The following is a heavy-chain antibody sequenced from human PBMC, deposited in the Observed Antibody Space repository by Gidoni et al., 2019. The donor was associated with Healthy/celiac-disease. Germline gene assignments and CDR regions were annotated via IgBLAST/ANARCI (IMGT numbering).Heavy chain of an antibody. Sequence: EVQLVQSGAAVKQPGESLKISCKGSGYSFTSYWIGWVRQMPGKGLEWMGIIYPGDSDTRYSPSFQGQVTISADKSISTAYLQWSSLKASDTAMYYCARNYDFWSGYYYFDYWGQGTLVTVSS. CDR3: ARNYDFWSGYYYFDY. CDR1: GYSFTSYW. D-gene: IGHD3-3*01. V-gene: IGHV5-51*01. CDR2: IYPGDSDT. J-gene: IGHJ4*02.